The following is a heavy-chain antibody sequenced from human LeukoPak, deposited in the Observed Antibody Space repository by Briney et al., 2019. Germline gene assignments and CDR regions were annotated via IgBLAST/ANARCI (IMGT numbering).Heavy chain of an antibody. CDR1: GFTFSSYA. V-gene: IGHV3-64*01. D-gene: IGHD3-22*01. Sequence: QSGGSLRLSCAASGFTFSSYAMHWVRQAPGKGLEYVSAISSNGGSTYYANSVKGRFTISRDNSKNTLYLQMNSLRAEDTAVYYCAKNRGYYDSSGLGDYWGQGTLVTVSS. CDR3: AKNRGYYDSSGLGDY. J-gene: IGHJ4*02. CDR2: ISSNGGST.